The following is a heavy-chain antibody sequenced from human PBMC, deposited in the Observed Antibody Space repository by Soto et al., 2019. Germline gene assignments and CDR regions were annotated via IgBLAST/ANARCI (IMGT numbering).Heavy chain of an antibody. J-gene: IGHJ4*02. CDR2: IYYSGSS. CDR1: GGSISSGGYY. CDR3: ALVTARFTVVDY. V-gene: IGHV4-31*03. Sequence: QVQLQESGPGLVKPSQTLSLTCTVTGGSISSGGYYWSWIRQHPGKGLEWIGYIYYSGSSYYNPSLTSRVTISVDTSKNLLAPNLSSVTAADPAVYCCALVTARFTVVDYWGPGNPVPVSS. D-gene: IGHD4-17*01.